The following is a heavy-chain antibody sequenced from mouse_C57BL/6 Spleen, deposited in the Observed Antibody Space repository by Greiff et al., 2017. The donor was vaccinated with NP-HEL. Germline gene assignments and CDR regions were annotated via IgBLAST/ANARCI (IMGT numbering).Heavy chain of an antibody. V-gene: IGHV1-22*01. CDR2: INPNNGGT. Sequence: EVQLQQSGPELVKPGASVKMSCKASGYTFTDYNMHWVKQSHGKSLEWIGYINPNNGGTSYIPKFKGKATLTVNKSSSTAYMEIRSLTSEDSAVYYCARRELLFDYWGQGTTLTVSS. CDR1: GYTFTDYN. J-gene: IGHJ2*01. CDR3: ARRELLFDY.